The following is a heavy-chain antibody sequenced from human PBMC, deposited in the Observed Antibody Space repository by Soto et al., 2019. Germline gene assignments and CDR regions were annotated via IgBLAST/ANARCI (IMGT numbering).Heavy chain of an antibody. J-gene: IGHJ6*02. V-gene: IGHV4-59*01. CDR3: ARARYQLLHPYYYGMDV. Sequence: PSETLSLTCTVSGGSISSYYWSWIRQSPGKGLEWIGYIHYSGGTKSNPSLKSRVTISVDTSRNQVSLKLSSVTAADSAVYFCARARYQLLHPYYYGMDVWGQGTTVTVSS. CDR2: IHYSGGT. CDR1: GGSISSYY. D-gene: IGHD2-2*01.